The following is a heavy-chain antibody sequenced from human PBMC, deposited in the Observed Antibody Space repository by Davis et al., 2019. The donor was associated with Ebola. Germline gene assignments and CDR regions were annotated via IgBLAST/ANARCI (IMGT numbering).Heavy chain of an antibody. V-gene: IGHV4-59*01. D-gene: IGHD6-19*01. J-gene: IGHJ4*02. CDR2: IYYSGST. CDR3: ACSSGWSPYYFDY. Sequence: PSETLSLTCTVSGGSISSYYWSWIRQPPGKGLEWIGYIYYSGSTNYNPSLKSRVTISVDTSKNQFSLKLSSVTAADTAVYYCACSSGWSPYYFDYWGQGTLVTVSS. CDR1: GGSISSYY.